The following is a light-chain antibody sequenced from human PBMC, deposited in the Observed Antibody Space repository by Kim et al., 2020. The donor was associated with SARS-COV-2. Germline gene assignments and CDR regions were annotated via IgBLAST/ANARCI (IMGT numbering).Light chain of an antibody. J-gene: IGKJ1*01. CDR2: DAS. V-gene: IGKV1-9*01. CDR3: QQLNSYPPWT. Sequence: ASVGDRLTITCRASQGISSYLAWYQQKPGKAPKLLIYDASTLQSGVPSRFSGSGSGTEFTLTINSLQPEDFATYYCQQLNSYPPWTFGQGTKVDIK. CDR1: QGISSY.